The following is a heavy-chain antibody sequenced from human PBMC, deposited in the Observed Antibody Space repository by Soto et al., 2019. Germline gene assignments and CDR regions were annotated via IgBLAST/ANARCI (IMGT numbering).Heavy chain of an antibody. D-gene: IGHD2-2*02. CDR2: MIYSGPP. V-gene: IGHV4-59*01. J-gene: IGHJ4*02. CDR3: ARWSCTSGPCNTSDY. CDR1: GCSISGYY. Sequence: QVQLQESGPGLFRSSETLSLNCSVSGCSISGYYLSWIRQAPGKGLEYIGHMIYSGPPNLSPSLQSRPAMSVDISNNQFSLRLISVTAADTAVYFCARWSCTSGPCNTSDYLGQGILVTVSS.